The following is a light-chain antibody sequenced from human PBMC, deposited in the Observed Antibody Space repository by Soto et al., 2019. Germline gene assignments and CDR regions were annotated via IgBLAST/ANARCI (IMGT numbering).Light chain of an antibody. Sequence: DLQMTQSPSSLSASVGDRVTITCRASQSIGNYLNWYQQKPGKAPKLLISGASNLQGGVPSRFSGSGSGTDFTLAVSSLQPEDFATYYCQQSYSTLLTFGQGTRLEIK. J-gene: IGKJ5*01. CDR3: QQSYSTLLT. CDR2: GAS. V-gene: IGKV1-39*01. CDR1: QSIGNY.